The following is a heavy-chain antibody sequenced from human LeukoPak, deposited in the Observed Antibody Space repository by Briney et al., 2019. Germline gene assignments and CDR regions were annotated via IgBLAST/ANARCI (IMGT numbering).Heavy chain of an antibody. J-gene: IGHJ4*02. D-gene: IGHD6-13*01. Sequence: ASVKVSCKASGGTFSSYAISWVRQAPGQGLEWVGGIIPIFGTANYAQKFQGRVTITADESTSTAYMELSSLRSEDTAVYYCARGREDYSSSWYEPFDYWGQGTLVTVSS. CDR2: IIPIFGTA. CDR3: ARGREDYSSSWYEPFDY. CDR1: GGTFSSYA. V-gene: IGHV1-69*13.